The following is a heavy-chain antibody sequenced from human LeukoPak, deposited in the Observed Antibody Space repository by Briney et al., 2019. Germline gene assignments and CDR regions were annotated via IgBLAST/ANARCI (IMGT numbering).Heavy chain of an antibody. J-gene: IGHJ6*04. CDR3: ARDFTYGDYGQYYYYDMDV. Sequence: GGSLRLSCAASGFTFSSYEMNWVRQAPGKGLEWVSYISSSGSTIYYADSVKGRFTISRDNAKKLLYLQMNSLRVEDTAVYYCARDFTYGDYGQYYYYDMDVWGKGTTVTVSS. CDR1: GFTFSSYE. D-gene: IGHD4-17*01. V-gene: IGHV3-48*03. CDR2: ISSSGSTI.